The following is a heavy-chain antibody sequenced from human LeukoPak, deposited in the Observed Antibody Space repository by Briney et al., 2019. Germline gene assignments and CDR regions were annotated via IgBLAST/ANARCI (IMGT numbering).Heavy chain of an antibody. CDR1: GYTLTELS. Sequence: GASVKVSCKVSGYTLTELSMHWVRQAPGKGLEWMGGFDPEDGETIYAQKFQGRVTMTEDTSTDTAYMELSSLRSEDTAVYYCATGKTANWNYPSYLDYWGQGTLVTVSS. CDR2: FDPEDGET. J-gene: IGHJ4*02. V-gene: IGHV1-24*01. D-gene: IGHD1-7*01. CDR3: ATGKTANWNYPSYLDY.